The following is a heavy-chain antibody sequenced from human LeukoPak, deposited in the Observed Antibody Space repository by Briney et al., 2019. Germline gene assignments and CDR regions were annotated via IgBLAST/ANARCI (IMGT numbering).Heavy chain of an antibody. CDR1: GGSFSGYY. Sequence: PSETPSLTCAVYGGSFSGYYWSWIRQPPGKGLEWIGEINHSGSTNYNPSLKSRVTISVDTSKNQFSLKLSSVTAADTAVYYCASGYSGYDHVDYWGQGTLVTVSS. V-gene: IGHV4-34*01. J-gene: IGHJ4*02. CDR2: INHSGST. D-gene: IGHD5-12*01. CDR3: ASGYSGYDHVDY.